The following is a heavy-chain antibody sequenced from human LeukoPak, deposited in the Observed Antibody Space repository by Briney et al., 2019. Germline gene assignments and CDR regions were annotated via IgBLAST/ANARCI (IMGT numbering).Heavy chain of an antibody. V-gene: IGHV1-8*01. J-gene: IGHJ4*02. CDR3: ARGDDYGSGVYYFDY. CDR1: GYTFTNYD. D-gene: IGHD3-10*01. CDR2: MNPNSGNT. Sequence: ASVKVSCKASGYTFTNYDINWVRQATGQGLEWMGWMNPNSGNTGYAQKFQGRVTMARNTSISTAYMELSSLRSEDTAVYYCARGDDYGSGVYYFDYWGQGTLVTVSS.